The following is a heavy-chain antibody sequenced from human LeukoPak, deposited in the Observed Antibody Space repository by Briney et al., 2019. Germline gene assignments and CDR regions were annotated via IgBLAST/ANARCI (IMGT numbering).Heavy chain of an antibody. J-gene: IGHJ5*02. D-gene: IGHD6-19*01. Sequence: PGGSLRLSCAASGFTFSSYEMNWVRQAPGKGLEWVSYISSSGSTIYYADSVKGRFTISRDNSKNTLYLQMNSLRAEDTAVYYCARAVAGKNNWFDPWGQGTLVTVSS. CDR3: ARAVAGKNNWFDP. V-gene: IGHV3-48*03. CDR1: GFTFSSYE. CDR2: ISSSGSTI.